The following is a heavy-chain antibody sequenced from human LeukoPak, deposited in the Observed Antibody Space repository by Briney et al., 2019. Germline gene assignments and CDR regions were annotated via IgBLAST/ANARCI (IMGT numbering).Heavy chain of an antibody. V-gene: IGHV4-4*02. D-gene: IGHD6-19*01. Sequence: SGTLSLTCAVSGGSISSSNWWSWVRQPPGKGLEWIGEIYHSGSTNYNPSLKSRVTISVDKSKNQFSLKLSSVTAADTAVYYCAREYSSGYHYFDYWGQGTLVTVSS. CDR1: GGSISSSNW. CDR2: IYHSGST. J-gene: IGHJ4*02. CDR3: AREYSSGYHYFDY.